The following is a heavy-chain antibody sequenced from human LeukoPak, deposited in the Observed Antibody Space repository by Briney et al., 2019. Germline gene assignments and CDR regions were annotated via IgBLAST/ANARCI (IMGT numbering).Heavy chain of an antibody. J-gene: IGHJ5*02. V-gene: IGHV1-2*05. Sequence: ASVKVSCKASGYTFIGYYMHWVRQAPAHGPEWMGGINPKTGGTKYAQKFHGRLTMTRDTSISTAYMELSRLRSDDTVVYYCARGPALYYDILTGSTYNYFDPWGQGTLVTVSS. D-gene: IGHD3-9*01. CDR2: INPKTGGT. CDR1: GYTFIGYY. CDR3: ARGPALYYDILTGSTYNYFDP.